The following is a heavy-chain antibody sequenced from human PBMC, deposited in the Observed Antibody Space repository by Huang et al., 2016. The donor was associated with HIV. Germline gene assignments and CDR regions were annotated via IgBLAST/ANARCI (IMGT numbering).Heavy chain of an antibody. D-gene: IGHD3-22*01. Sequence: QVQLQQWGAELLKPSETLSLTCAVSGGSFSGHYWTWIRQPPGRGLEWIGEISDSVITHYNPSLKSRVTISGDTSQSQFSLKLNSVTAADTAIYYCARMFKYDSGGYWGNDAFDIWGQGTMVTVSS. CDR1: GGSFSGHY. J-gene: IGHJ3*02. CDR2: ISDSVIT. CDR3: ARMFKYDSGGYWGNDAFDI. V-gene: IGHV4-34*02.